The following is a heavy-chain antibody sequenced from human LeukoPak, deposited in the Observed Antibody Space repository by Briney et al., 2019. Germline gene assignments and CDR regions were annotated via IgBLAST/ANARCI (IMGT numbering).Heavy chain of an antibody. Sequence: GGSLRLSCTTSGFIFSKSWMTWVRQAPGKGLEWVTNINDDAKGKYYMESVRGRFTISRDNAKSSLYLQMNNLRTEDTAVYYCARANSDYREASEWGQGTLVTVSS. CDR2: INDDAKGK. V-gene: IGHV3-7*04. D-gene: IGHD3-16*01. J-gene: IGHJ4*02. CDR1: GFIFSKSW. CDR3: ARANSDYREASE.